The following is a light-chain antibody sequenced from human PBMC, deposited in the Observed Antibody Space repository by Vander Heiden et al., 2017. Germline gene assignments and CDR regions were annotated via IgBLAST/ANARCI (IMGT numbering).Light chain of an antibody. J-gene: IGKJ1*01. CDR3: QHRSGWLPGT. CDR1: QSVSSY. V-gene: IGKV3-11*01. CDR2: EAS. Sequence: EIVLTQSPATLSLSPGVGATLACRASQSVSSYLAWYQHKPGQAPRLLIYEASNRATGIPGRFSGTASGTDFTLTISSLEPEDSAVYYCQHRSGWLPGTFGPGTKVEIK.